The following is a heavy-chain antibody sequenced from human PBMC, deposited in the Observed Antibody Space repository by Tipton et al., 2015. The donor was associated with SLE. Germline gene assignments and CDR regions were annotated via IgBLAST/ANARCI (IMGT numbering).Heavy chain of an antibody. Sequence: LRLSCTVSGGSISSYYWSWIRQPPGKGLEWIGYIYYSGSTNYNPSLKSRVTISVDTSKNQFSLKLRSVTAADTAVYYCATARGVTTGWYFDRWGRGTLVTVSS. V-gene: IGHV4-59*01. CDR3: ATARGVTTGWYFDR. CDR1: GGSISSYY. D-gene: IGHD4-17*01. J-gene: IGHJ2*01. CDR2: IYYSGST.